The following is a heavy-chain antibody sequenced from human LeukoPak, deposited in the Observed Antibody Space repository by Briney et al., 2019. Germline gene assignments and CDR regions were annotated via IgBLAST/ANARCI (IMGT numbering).Heavy chain of an antibody. CDR3: GRGFSIVPAGIPDY. Sequence: GGSLRLSCAASGFTFSSSAMNWVRQAPGKGLEWVSSINNVGSHIYYAGSVRGRFTISGDNAKNTLYLQMNSLRAEDTAVYYCGRGFSIVPAGIPDYWGLGTLVTVSS. CDR2: INNVGSHI. CDR1: GFTFSSSA. J-gene: IGHJ4*02. V-gene: IGHV3-21*01. D-gene: IGHD2-2*02.